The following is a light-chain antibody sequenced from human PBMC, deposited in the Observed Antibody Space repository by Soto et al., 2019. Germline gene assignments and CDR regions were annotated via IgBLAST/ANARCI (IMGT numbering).Light chain of an antibody. Sequence: IQLTKSPSSLSASVGARVTITCRASQGISSYLAWYQQKPGKAPKLLIYAAFTLQSGVPSRFSGSGSGTDFTLTISSLQPEDFATYYCQQLNSTGFTFGPGTKVDIK. CDR2: AAF. V-gene: IGKV1-9*01. J-gene: IGKJ3*01. CDR3: QQLNSTGFT. CDR1: QGISSY.